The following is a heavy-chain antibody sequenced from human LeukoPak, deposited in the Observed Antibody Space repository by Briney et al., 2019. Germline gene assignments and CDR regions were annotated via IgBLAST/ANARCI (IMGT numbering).Heavy chain of an antibody. V-gene: IGHV4-39*01. D-gene: IGHD4-11*01. J-gene: IGHJ6*03. CDR1: GGSINSTRYY. CDR3: ATGSMTTRYYYYFHMDV. Sequence: SETLSLTCTVSGGSINSTRYYWGWLRQPPGKGLEWIGSIYYSGDTHYNPSLRSRVTISVDTSKNQFSLRMHSMTAAYTSFYYCATGSMTTRYYYYFHMDVWGPGTTVTVSS. CDR2: IYYSGDT.